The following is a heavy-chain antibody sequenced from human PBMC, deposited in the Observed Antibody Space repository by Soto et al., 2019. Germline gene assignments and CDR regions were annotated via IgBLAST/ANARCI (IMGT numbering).Heavy chain of an antibody. CDR1: GGSISSGGYY. CDR3: AGTVVVTATAGIWWFDP. J-gene: IGHJ5*02. V-gene: IGHV4-31*03. CDR2: IYYSGST. Sequence: PSETLSLTCTVSGGSISSGGYYWSWIRQHPGKGLEWIGYIYYSGSTYYNPSLKSRVTISVDTSKNQFSLKLSSVTAADTAVYYCAGTVVVTATAGIWWFDPWGQGTLVTVSS. D-gene: IGHD2-21*02.